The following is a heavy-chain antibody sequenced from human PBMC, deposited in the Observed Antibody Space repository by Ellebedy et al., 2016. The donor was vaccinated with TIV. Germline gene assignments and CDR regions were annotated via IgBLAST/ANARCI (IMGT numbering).Heavy chain of an antibody. D-gene: IGHD3-10*01. CDR2: ISPGSTYI. J-gene: IGHJ5*02. V-gene: IGHV3-21*01. CDR1: GFTFKSYT. Sequence: GGSLRLSXAASGFTFKSYTMNWVRQAPGKVLEWVSSISPGSTYIYYADSVKGRFTISRDNAKNSVYLQMNSLRAEDTAVYYCARDASGSYYAEFVWFDPWGQGTLFTVSS. CDR3: ARDASGSYYAEFVWFDP.